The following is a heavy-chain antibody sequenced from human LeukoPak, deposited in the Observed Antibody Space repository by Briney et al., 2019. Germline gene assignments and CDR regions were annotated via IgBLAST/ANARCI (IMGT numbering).Heavy chain of an antibody. V-gene: IGHV4-39*07. CDR1: GGSISSGSYY. Sequence: SSQTLSLTCTVSGGSISSGSYYWGWIRQPPGKGLEWIGSIYYSGSTYYNPSLKSRVTISVDTSKNQFSLKLSSVTAADTAVYYCARDVGPGIAVAGTLPYYYYMDVWGKGTTVTVSS. D-gene: IGHD6-19*01. CDR2: IYYSGST. J-gene: IGHJ6*03. CDR3: ARDVGPGIAVAGTLPYYYYMDV.